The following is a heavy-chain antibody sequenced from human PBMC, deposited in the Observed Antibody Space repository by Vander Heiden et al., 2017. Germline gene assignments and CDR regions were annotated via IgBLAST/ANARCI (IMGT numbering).Heavy chain of an antibody. D-gene: IGHD6-19*01. CDR2: FDPEDGET. J-gene: IGHJ6*02. CDR1: AYTLTDYS. CDR3: ATFPTRSQWLGQIYYYYYGMDV. Sequence: QVQPVLPGAAVQKPGAPVQVSCKVSAYTLTDYSMHWVRQAPGKGLEWMGGFDPEDGETIYAQKFQGRVTMTEDTSTDTAYMELSSLRSEDTAVYYCATFPTRSQWLGQIYYYYYGMDVWGQGTTVTVSS. V-gene: IGHV1-24*01.